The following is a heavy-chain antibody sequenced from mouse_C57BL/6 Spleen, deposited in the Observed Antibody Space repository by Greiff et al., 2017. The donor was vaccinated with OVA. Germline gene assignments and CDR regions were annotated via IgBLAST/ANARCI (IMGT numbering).Heavy chain of an antibody. D-gene: IGHD1-1*01. CDR2: FYPGSGSI. CDR3: ARHKITTVVATEDWYFDV. Sequence: VQLQQSGAELVKPGASVKLSCKASGYTFTEYTIHWVKQRSGQGLEWIGWFYPGSGSIKYNEKFKDKATLTADKSSSTVYMELSRFTSEDSAVYFCARHKITTVVATEDWYFDVWGTGTTVTVSS. CDR1: GYTFTEYT. J-gene: IGHJ1*03. V-gene: IGHV1-62-2*01.